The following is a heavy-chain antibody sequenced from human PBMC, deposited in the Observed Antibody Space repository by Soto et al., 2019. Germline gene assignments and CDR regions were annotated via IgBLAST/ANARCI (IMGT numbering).Heavy chain of an antibody. D-gene: IGHD6-6*01. CDR3: AKRSSSSTFDY. CDR1: GFTFSSYA. V-gene: IGHV3-23*01. CDR2: ISGSDDST. Sequence: EVQLLESGGGLVQPGESLRLSCAASGFTFSSYAMSWVRQAPGKGREWVSVISGSDDSTYYADSVKGRFTISRDNSKNTLYLQMNSLRAVDTAVYYCAKRSSSSTFDYWGMGTLVTVSS. J-gene: IGHJ4*02.